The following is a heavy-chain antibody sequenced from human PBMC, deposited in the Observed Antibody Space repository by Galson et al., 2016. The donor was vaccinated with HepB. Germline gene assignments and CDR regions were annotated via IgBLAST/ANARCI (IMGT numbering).Heavy chain of an antibody. V-gene: IGHV1-69*13. Sequence: SVKVSCKASGGTFSNFAISWVRQAPGQGLEWMGGIVPMFHTPNYTQKFQGRVTISADASTTTAYLEMSSLTSEDTAVYYCALGLAAHFNFYYGMDVWGQGTTVAVSS. CDR1: GGTFSNFA. CDR3: ALGLAAHFNFYYGMDV. CDR2: IVPMFHTP. J-gene: IGHJ6*02. D-gene: IGHD6-25*01.